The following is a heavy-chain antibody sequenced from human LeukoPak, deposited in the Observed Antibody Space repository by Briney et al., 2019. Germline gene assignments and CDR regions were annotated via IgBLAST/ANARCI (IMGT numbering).Heavy chain of an antibody. D-gene: IGHD5-18*01. CDR2: IYYSGST. CDR1: GGSFSGYY. Sequence: SETLSLTCAVYGGSFSGYYWSWIRQPPGKGLEWIGYIYYSGSTNYNPSLKSRVTISVDTSKNQFSLKLSSVTAADTAVYYCARVDTAIIDYWGQGTLVTVSS. J-gene: IGHJ4*02. V-gene: IGHV4-59*01. CDR3: ARVDTAIIDY.